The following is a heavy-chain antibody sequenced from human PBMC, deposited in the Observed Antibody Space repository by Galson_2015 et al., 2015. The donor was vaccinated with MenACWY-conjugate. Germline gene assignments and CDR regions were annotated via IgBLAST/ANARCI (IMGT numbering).Heavy chain of an antibody. CDR1: GFTFSSFS. CDR3: ARTAGSVPP. J-gene: IGHJ5*02. V-gene: IGHV3-21*01. Sequence: SLRLSCAASGFTFSSFSMNWVRQAPGKGLEWVSSISATSATIYYADSVMGRFTISRDNAKNSLYLQMNSLRAEDTAVYYCARTAGSVPPWGLGTLVTVSS. CDR2: ISATSATI. D-gene: IGHD6-13*01.